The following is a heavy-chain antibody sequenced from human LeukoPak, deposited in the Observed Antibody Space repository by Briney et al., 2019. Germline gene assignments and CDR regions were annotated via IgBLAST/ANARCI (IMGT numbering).Heavy chain of an antibody. Sequence: SETLSLTCTVSGDSISSYFWNWIRQPPGKGLEWIGYIRYSGSTNYNPSLKSRVTISLNTSKNQFSLKLSSVTAADTAVYYCATFTFGHNWFDPWGQGTLVTVSS. D-gene: IGHD2/OR15-2a*01. J-gene: IGHJ5*02. CDR1: GDSISSYF. CDR3: ATFTFGHNWFDP. CDR2: IRYSGST. V-gene: IGHV4-59*08.